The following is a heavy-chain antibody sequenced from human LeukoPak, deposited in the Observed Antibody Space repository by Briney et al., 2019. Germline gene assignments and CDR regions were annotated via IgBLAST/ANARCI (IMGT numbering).Heavy chain of an antibody. J-gene: IGHJ3*02. V-gene: IGHV3-48*03. CDR3: ARDGDLQRTVTTLLRADAFDI. CDR1: GFTLSRYE. Sequence: GGSLRLSCVASGFTLSRYEINWVRQAPGKGLEWVSFISSSSETIYYADSVKGRFSISRDNGKNSLYLQMNSLRAEDTAVYYCARDGDLQRTVTTLLRADAFDIWGRGTMVTVSS. D-gene: IGHD4-17*01. CDR2: ISSSSETI.